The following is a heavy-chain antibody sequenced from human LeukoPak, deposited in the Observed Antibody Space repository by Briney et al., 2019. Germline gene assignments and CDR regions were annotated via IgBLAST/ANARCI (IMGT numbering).Heavy chain of an antibody. J-gene: IGHJ4*02. CDR3: ARTPCGNCYFDY. D-gene: IGHD2-21*01. V-gene: IGHV1-69*13. CDR1: GGTFISYA. Sequence: SVKVSCKASGGTFISYAISWVRQAPGQGLEWMGGIIPIFGTANYAQKFQGRVTITADESTSTAYMELSSLRSEDTAVYYCARTPCGNCYFDYWGQGTLVTVSS. CDR2: IIPIFGTA.